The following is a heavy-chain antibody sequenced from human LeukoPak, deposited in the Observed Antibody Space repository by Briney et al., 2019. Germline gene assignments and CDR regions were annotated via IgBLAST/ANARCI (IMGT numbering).Heavy chain of an antibody. CDR2: INPNSGGT. CDR1: GYTFIGYY. V-gene: IGHV1-2*02. Sequence: ASVKVSCKASGYTFIGYYMHWVRQAPGQGLEWMGWINPNSGGTAYGQKFQGRVTMTRDTSLSTAYMELSRLRSDDTAVYYCTRATSVVVPAADHYYYGMDVWGQGTTVTVSS. CDR3: TRATSVVVPAADHYYYGMDV. D-gene: IGHD2-2*01. J-gene: IGHJ6*02.